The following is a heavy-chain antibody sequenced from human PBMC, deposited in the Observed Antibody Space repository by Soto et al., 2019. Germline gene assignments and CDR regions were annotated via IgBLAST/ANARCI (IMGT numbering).Heavy chain of an antibody. CDR2: INPNSGGT. V-gene: IGHV1-2*04. CDR3: ARDRMNKSFGVVNPYLDY. Sequence: ASVKVSCKASGYTFTGYYMHWVRQAPGQGLEWMGWINPNSGGTNYAQKFQGWVTMTRDTSISTAYMELSRLRSEDTAVYYCARDRMNKSFGVVNPYLDYWGQGTLVTVSS. J-gene: IGHJ4*02. D-gene: IGHD3-3*01. CDR1: GYTFTGYY.